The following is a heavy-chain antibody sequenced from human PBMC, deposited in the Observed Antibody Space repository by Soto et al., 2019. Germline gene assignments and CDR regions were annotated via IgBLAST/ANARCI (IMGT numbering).Heavy chain of an antibody. J-gene: IGHJ4*02. V-gene: IGHV4-34*01. CDR3: ARSSGYYDFWSGYYTLGYFDY. CDR2: INHSGST. Sequence: SETLSLTCAVYGGSFSGYYWSWIRQPPGKGLEWIGEINHSGSTNYNPSLKSRVTISVDTSKNQFSLKLSSVTAADMAVYYCARSSGYYDFWSGYYTLGYFDYWGQGTLVTVSS. CDR1: GGSFSGYY. D-gene: IGHD3-3*01.